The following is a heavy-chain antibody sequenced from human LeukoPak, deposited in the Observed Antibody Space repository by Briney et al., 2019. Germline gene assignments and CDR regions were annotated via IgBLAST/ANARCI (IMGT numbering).Heavy chain of an antibody. CDR1: GFTFSSYA. J-gene: IGHJ6*03. CDR3: ARRHNYYYYMDV. V-gene: IGHV3-64*02. Sequence: PGGSLRLSCAASGFTFSSYAMHWVRQAPGKAPEYVSAISSNGVNTYYADPVRGRFTISRDNSKNTLYLQMGSLRSEDMAVYYCARRHNYYYYMDVWGKGTTVTVSS. CDR2: ISSNGVNT.